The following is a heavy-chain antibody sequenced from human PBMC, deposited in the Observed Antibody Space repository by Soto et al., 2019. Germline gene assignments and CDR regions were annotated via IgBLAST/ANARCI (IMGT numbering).Heavy chain of an antibody. D-gene: IGHD4-17*01. CDR3: AHRTTTVTWWFDP. V-gene: IGHV2-5*02. CDR2: IYWDDDT. CDR1: GFSLTTSGVG. J-gene: IGHJ5*02. Sequence: QITLKESGPTLVKPTQTLTLTCTFSGFSLTTSGVGVGWIRQPPGKALKWLALIYWDDDTRYSPSLKSRRTTTNDTTQNQVVLTMTNMDPADTPTYFCAHRTTTVTWWFDPWGQGTLVPVPS.